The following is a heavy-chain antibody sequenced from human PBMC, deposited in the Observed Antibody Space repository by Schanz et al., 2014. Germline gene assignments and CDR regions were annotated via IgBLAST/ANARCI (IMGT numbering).Heavy chain of an antibody. J-gene: IGHJ4*02. CDR2: IYASGAT. CDR3: ARDGNYYGSRNYYKTPYYFDY. D-gene: IGHD3-10*01. V-gene: IGHV3-66*01. CDR1: GFTVSSDH. Sequence: EQLVESGGGFVQPGGSLGLSCVVSGFTVSSDHMSWVRQAPGKGLEWVSTIYASGATYYADSVKRRFTISRDISKNTLHLQVTSLRAEDTAIYYCARDGNYYGSRNYYKTPYYFDYWGQGTLVNGSS.